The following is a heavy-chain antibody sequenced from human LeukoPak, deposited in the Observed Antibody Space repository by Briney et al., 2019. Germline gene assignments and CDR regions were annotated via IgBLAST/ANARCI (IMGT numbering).Heavy chain of an antibody. J-gene: IGHJ4*02. CDR3: AKDTTHCSGGSCYHCFDY. CDR2: IRYDGSNK. D-gene: IGHD2-15*01. Sequence: GGALRLSCAASGFTFSSYGMHWVRQAPGKGLEGVAFIRYDGSNKYYADSVKGRFTISRDNSKNTLYLQMNSLRAEDTAVYYCAKDTTHCSGGSCYHCFDYWGQGTLVTVSS. V-gene: IGHV3-30*02. CDR1: GFTFSSYG.